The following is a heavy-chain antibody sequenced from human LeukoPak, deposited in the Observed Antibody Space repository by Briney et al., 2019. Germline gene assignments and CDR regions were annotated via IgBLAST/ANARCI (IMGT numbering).Heavy chain of an antibody. V-gene: IGHV3-23*01. CDR2: ISSSGDDT. D-gene: IGHD7-27*01. CDR1: GFTFSSYA. Sequence: GGSLRLSCVASGFTFSSYAMSWVRQAPGKGLEYISAISSSGDDTLYADSVKGRFTISRDNFKNTLYLQMNSLRAEDTAVYYCAKGQTWASVYFDSWGQGTLVTVSS. CDR3: AKGQTWASVYFDS. J-gene: IGHJ4*02.